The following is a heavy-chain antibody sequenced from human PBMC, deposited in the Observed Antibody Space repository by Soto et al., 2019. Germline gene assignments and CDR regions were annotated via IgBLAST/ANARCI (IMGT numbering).Heavy chain of an antibody. Sequence: ASVKVSCKASGYTFTSYGISWVRQAPGQGLEWMGWISAYNGNTNYAQKLQGRVTMTTDTSTSTAYMELRSLRSDDTAVYYCARDTYNYYGLGSPLGYWGQGTLVTVSS. CDR2: ISAYNGNT. V-gene: IGHV1-18*01. D-gene: IGHD3-10*01. J-gene: IGHJ4*02. CDR1: GYTFTSYG. CDR3: ARDTYNYYGLGSPLGY.